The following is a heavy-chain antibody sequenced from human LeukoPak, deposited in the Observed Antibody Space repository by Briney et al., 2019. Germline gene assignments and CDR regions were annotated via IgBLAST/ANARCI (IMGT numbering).Heavy chain of an antibody. J-gene: IGHJ6*03. CDR2: IYYSGNT. V-gene: IGHV4-59*02. Sequence: PSETLSLTCTVSGGSVSSYYWSWIRQPPGKGLEWIGYIYYSGNTNYYPSLKSRVTISVDKSKNQFSLRLSSVTAADTAVYYCARDLPPYCSGGSCYSGAYYYYMDVWGKGTTVTVSS. CDR3: ARDLPPYCSGGSCYSGAYYYYMDV. CDR1: GGSVSSYY. D-gene: IGHD2-15*01.